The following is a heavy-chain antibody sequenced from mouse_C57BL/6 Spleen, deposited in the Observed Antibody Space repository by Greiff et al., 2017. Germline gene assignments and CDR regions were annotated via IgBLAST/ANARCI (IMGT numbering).Heavy chain of an antibody. V-gene: IGHV7-3*01. Sequence: EVQGVESGGGLVQPGGSLSLSCAASGFTFTDYYMSWVRQPPGKALEWLGFIRNKANGYTTEYSASVKGRFTISRDNSQSSLYLKMNALRAEDSATDYCARSYGSSFRLAYWGQGTLVTVSA. D-gene: IGHD1-1*01. CDR3: ARSYGSSFRLAY. J-gene: IGHJ3*01. CDR1: GFTFTDYY. CDR2: IRNKANGYTT.